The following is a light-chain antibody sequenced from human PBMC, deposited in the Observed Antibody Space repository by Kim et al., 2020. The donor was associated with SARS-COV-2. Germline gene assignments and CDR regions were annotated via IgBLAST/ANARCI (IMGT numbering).Light chain of an antibody. V-gene: IGKV1-27*01. CDR2: AAS. CDR3: QKYNSAPCT. J-gene: IGKJ3*01. Sequence: AAVGNSVTITCRASQYIANSLAWHHQKPGKVPKVLIYAASTLQSGVPSRFSGSGSGTEFTFTIGSLQTEDVATYNCQKYNSAPCTFGPGTKLDIK. CDR1: QYIANS.